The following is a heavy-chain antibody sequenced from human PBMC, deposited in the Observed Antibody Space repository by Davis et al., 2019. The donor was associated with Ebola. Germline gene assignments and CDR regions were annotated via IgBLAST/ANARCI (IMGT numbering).Heavy chain of an antibody. CDR3: ARVSRYYYGSGSYGTHYGMDV. CDR1: GGSISSSNW. J-gene: IGHJ6*02. D-gene: IGHD3-10*01. V-gene: IGHV4-4*02. Sequence: SETLSLTCAVSGGSISSSNWWSWVRQPPGKGLEWIGEIYHSGSTNYNPSLKSRVTISVDKSKNQFSLKLSSVTAADTAVYYCARVSRYYYGSGSYGTHYGMDVWGQGTTVTVSS. CDR2: IYHSGST.